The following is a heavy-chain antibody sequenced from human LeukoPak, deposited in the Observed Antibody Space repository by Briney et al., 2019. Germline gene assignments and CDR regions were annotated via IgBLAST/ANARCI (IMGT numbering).Heavy chain of an antibody. CDR2: IRSKAYGGTT. J-gene: IGHJ4*02. V-gene: IGHV3-49*04. Sequence: SGGSLRLSCTASGFTFGDYAMSWVRQALGKGLEWVGFIRSKAYGGTTEYAASVKGRFTISRDDSKSIAYLQMNSLKTEDTAVYYCTRDNGSGSFDYWGQGTLVTVSS. D-gene: IGHD3-10*01. CDR3: TRDNGSGSFDY. CDR1: GFTFGDYA.